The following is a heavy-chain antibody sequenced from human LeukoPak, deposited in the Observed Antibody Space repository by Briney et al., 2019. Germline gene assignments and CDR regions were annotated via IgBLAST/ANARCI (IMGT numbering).Heavy chain of an antibody. CDR2: IYYSGST. D-gene: IGHD2-21*02. Sequence: KPSETLSLTCTVSGGSISSSSYYWGWIRQPPGKGLEWIGYIYYSGSTYYNPSLKSRVTISVDTSKNQFSLKLSSVTAADTAVYYCARERLPGGDLPIDAFDIWGQGTMVTASS. CDR1: GGSISSSSYY. V-gene: IGHV4-30-4*08. CDR3: ARERLPGGDLPIDAFDI. J-gene: IGHJ3*02.